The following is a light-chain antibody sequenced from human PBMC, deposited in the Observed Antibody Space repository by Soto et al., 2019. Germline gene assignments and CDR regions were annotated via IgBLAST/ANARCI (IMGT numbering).Light chain of an antibody. CDR1: QSISDW. V-gene: IGKV1-5*03. CDR2: KAS. J-gene: IGKJ5*01. CDR3: QQYNSYPIP. Sequence: DIQMSQSPSTLSASAGDRVTITCRASQSISDWLAWYQQKQGKAPKFLIYKASILESGVPSSFSGSGSATEFTLHISSLQPDDFATYYCQQYNSYPIPFGQGTRLEIK.